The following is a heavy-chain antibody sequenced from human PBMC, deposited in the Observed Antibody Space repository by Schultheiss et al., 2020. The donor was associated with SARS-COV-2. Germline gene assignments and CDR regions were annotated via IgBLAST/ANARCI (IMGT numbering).Heavy chain of an antibody. J-gene: IGHJ4*02. V-gene: IGHV3-9*01. D-gene: IGHD2-15*01. Sequence: SLKISCAASGFTFDDYAMHWVRQAPGKGLEWVSGISWNSGSIGYADSVKGRFTISRDNAQNTVYLQMNSLRAEDTALYYCARREDTISFTYWGQGTLVTVSS. CDR1: GFTFDDYA. CDR3: ARREDTISFTY. CDR2: ISWNSGSI.